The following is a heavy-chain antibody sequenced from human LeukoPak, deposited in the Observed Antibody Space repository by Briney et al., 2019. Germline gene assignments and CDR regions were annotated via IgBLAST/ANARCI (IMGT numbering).Heavy chain of an antibody. J-gene: IGHJ4*02. CDR3: AKEGIARNYDILTGYYYFDY. CDR2: ISGSGGST. CDR1: GFTFSSYA. Sequence: GGSLRLSCAASGFTFSSYAVSWVRQAPGKGLEWVSAISGSGGSTYYADSVKGRFTISRDNSKNTLYLQMNSLRAEDTAVYYCAKEGIARNYDILTGYYYFDYWGQGTLVTVSS. D-gene: IGHD3-9*01. V-gene: IGHV3-23*01.